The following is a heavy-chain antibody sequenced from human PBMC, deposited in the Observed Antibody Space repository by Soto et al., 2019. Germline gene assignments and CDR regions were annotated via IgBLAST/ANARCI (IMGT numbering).Heavy chain of an antibody. CDR3: ARDVGDYDFWSGYLEPPYYGMDV. V-gene: IGHV1-69*06. CDR2: IIPIFGTA. Sequence: ASVKVSCKASGGTFSSYAISWVRQAPGQGLEWMGGIIPIFGTANYAQKFQGRVTITADKSTSTAYMELSSLRSEDTAVYYCARDVGDYDFWSGYLEPPYYGMDVWGQGTTVTVSS. D-gene: IGHD3-3*01. J-gene: IGHJ6*02. CDR1: GGTFSSYA.